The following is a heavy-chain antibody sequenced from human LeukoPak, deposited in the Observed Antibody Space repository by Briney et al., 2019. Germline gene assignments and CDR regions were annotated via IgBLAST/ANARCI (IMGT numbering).Heavy chain of an antibody. CDR1: SGSLHSGGYY. D-gene: IGHD4-17*01. CDR3: ARSSDYGDYD. J-gene: IGHJ4*02. V-gene: IGHV4-31*03. Sequence: SETLSLTCTVSSGSLHSGGYYWTWLPQHPGKGLERLGHIFYSGRTYYNPSLRSRITISLDTSKNQFSLNLTSVSAADTAFYFCARSSDYGDYDWGQGTLITVSS. CDR2: IFYSGRT.